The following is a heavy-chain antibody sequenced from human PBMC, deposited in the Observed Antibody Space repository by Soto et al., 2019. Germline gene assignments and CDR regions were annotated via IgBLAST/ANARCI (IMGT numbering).Heavy chain of an antibody. CDR3: ARVYSGYDVADY. CDR1: GFTFSSYG. Sequence: GGSLRLSCAASGFTFSSYGMHWVRQAPGKGLEWVAVIWYDGSNKYYADSVKGRFTISRDNSKNTLYLQMNSLRAEDTAVYYCARVYSGYDVADYWGQGTLVTVSS. D-gene: IGHD5-12*01. CDR2: IWYDGSNK. J-gene: IGHJ4*02. V-gene: IGHV3-33*01.